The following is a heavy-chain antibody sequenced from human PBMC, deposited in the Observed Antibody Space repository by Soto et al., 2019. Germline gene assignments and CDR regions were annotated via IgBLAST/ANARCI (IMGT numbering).Heavy chain of an antibody. CDR3: ARHQGERGYCSSTSCPPWSYFDY. D-gene: IGHD2-2*01. Sequence: GASVKVSCKASGYTFTSYGISWVRQAPGQGLEWMGWISAYNGNTNYAQKLQGRVTMTTDTSTSTAYMELRSLRSDDTAVYYCARHQGERGYCSSTSCPPWSYFDYWGQGTPVTLSS. V-gene: IGHV1-18*04. J-gene: IGHJ4*02. CDR1: GYTFTSYG. CDR2: ISAYNGNT.